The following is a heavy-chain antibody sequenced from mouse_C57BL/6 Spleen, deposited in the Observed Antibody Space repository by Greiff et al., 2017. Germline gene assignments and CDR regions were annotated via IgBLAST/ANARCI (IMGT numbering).Heavy chain of an antibody. CDR2: IYPSDSET. CDR1: GYTFTSYW. CDR3: ARSGYCYGSSRLRFAY. J-gene: IGHJ3*01. D-gene: IGHD1-1*01. V-gene: IGHV1-61*01. Sequence: QVQLQQPGAELVRPGSSVKLSCKASGYTFTSYWMDWVKQRPGQGLEWIGNIYPSDSETHYNQKFKDKATLTVDKSSSTAYMQLSSLTSEDSAVYYCARSGYCYGSSRLRFAYWGQGTLVTVSA.